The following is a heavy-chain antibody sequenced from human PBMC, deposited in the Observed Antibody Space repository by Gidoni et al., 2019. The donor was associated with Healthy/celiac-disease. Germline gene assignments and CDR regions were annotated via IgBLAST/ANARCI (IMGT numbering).Heavy chain of an antibody. Sequence: EVQLVESGGGLVKPGGSLRLSCAASGFTFSSYSMNWVRQAPGKGLAWVSSISSSSSYINYADSVKGRFTISRDNAKNSLYLQMNSLRAEDTAVYYCARDNWGSGNAFDIWGQGTMVTVSS. CDR3: ARDNWGSGNAFDI. CDR2: ISSSSSYI. J-gene: IGHJ3*02. CDR1: GFTFSSYS. V-gene: IGHV3-21*01. D-gene: IGHD7-27*01.